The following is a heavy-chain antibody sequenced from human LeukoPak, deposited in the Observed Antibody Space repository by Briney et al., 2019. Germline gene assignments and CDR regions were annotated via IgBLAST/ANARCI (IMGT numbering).Heavy chain of an antibody. V-gene: IGHV4-39*01. J-gene: IGHJ4*02. CDR2: IYYSGST. CDR3: ARHVEIAVAGPIDY. Sequence: SKTLSLTCTVSGGSISSSRDYWGWIRQPPGKGLEWIGSIYYSGSTYYNPSLKSRVTISVDTSKNQFSLKLSSVTAADTAVYYCARHVEIAVAGPIDYWGQGTLVTVSS. D-gene: IGHD6-19*01. CDR1: GGSISSSRDY.